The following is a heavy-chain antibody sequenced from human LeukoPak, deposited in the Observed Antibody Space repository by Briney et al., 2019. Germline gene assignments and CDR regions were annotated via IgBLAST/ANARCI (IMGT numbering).Heavy chain of an antibody. D-gene: IGHD2-15*01. CDR1: GFTFSSYA. CDR3: AKDPVVVVAAKPAGYY. J-gene: IGHJ4*02. V-gene: IGHV3-23*01. Sequence: GGSLRLSCAASGFTFSSYAMSWVRQAPGKGLEWVSAISGSGGSTYYADSVKGRFTISRDNSKSTLYLQMNSLRAEDTAVYYCAKDPVVVVAAKPAGYYWGQGTLVTVSS. CDR2: ISGSGGST.